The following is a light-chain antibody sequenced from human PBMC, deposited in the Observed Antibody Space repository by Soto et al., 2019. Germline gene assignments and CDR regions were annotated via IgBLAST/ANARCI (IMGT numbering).Light chain of an antibody. V-gene: IGLV1-51*01. CDR2: DDN. Sequence: QSVLTQPPSVSAAPGQKVTISCSGSSSNIGGNSVSWYQQLPGTAPKLLIYDDNKRPSGIPDRFSGSKSGTSATLGITGFQTGDEADYYCQSYDSSLSGSGIFGTGTKVTVL. CDR1: SSNIGGNS. CDR3: QSYDSSLSGSGI. J-gene: IGLJ1*01.